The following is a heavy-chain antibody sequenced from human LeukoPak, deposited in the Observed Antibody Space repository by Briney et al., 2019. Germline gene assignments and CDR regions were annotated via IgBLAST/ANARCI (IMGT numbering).Heavy chain of an antibody. CDR2: INPSGGST. CDR3: AGDPYYQGSGSHYFDY. J-gene: IGHJ4*02. V-gene: IGHV1-46*01. Sequence: ASVKVSCKASGYTFTNYYIHWVRQDPGQGLECMGIINPSGGSTSYAQKFQGRVTMTRDMSTSTVYMELSSLRSEDTAVYYCAGDPYYQGSGSHYFDYWGQGTLVTVSS. CDR1: GYTFTNYY. D-gene: IGHD3-10*01.